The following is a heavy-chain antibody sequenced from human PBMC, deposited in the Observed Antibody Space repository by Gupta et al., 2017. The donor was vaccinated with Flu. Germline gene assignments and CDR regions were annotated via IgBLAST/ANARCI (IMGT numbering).Heavy chain of an antibody. CDR1: GFTFSHYD. CDR3: ARLQSCGGDCYYLDS. V-gene: IGHV3-64*07. CDR2: IASYGGGT. J-gene: IGHJ4*02. Sequence: QLVESGGGLVHPGGSLGLSCAVSGFTFSHYDMHWVRQAPGKGLEHVSSIASYGGGTYYADSVKGRFTISRDNSRNTLYLQMGSLRPEDMAVYYCARLQSCGGDCYYLDSWGQGTQVTVAP. D-gene: IGHD2-21*01.